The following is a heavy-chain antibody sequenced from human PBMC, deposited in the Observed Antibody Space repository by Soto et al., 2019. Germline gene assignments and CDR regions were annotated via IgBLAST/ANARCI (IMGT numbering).Heavy chain of an antibody. CDR3: ARQIYDSDTGPNFQYYFDS. CDR2: IDPSGSQT. J-gene: IGHJ4*02. CDR1: GYSFAGYW. V-gene: IGHV5-10-1*01. D-gene: IGHD3-22*01. Sequence: GESLKISCKGSGYSFAGYWITWVRQKPGKGLEWMGRIDPSGSQTYYSPSFRGHVTISVTKSITTVFLQWSSLRASDTAMYYCARQIYDSDTGPNFQYYFDSWGQGTPVTAPQ.